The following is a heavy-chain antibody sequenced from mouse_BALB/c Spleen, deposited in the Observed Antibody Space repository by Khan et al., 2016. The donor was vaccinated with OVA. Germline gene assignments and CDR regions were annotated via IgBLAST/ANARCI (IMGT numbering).Heavy chain of an antibody. CDR1: GFSLTSYG. J-gene: IGHJ2*01. CDR3: ARLEDI. CDR2: IWAGGST. V-gene: IGHV2-9*02. D-gene: IGHD1-3*01. Sequence: VQLQESGPGLVAPSQSLSITCTVSGFSLTSYGVHWVRQPPGKSLEWLGVIWAGGSTNYNSALMSRLSISKDNSKSQVFLKMNSLQTEDTAMSYCARLEDIWGQGTTLTVSS.